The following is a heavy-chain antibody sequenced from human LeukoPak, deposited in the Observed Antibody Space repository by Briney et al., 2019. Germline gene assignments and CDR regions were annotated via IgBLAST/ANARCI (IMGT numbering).Heavy chain of an antibody. D-gene: IGHD4-17*01. Sequence: GGSLRLSCAASGFTLSSYEMNWVRQAPGKGLEWVSYISGSGSTIYYADSAKGRFTISRDNAKNSLYLQMNSLRAEDTAVYYCAREGLRSVDYWGQGTLVTVSS. V-gene: IGHV3-48*03. CDR3: AREGLRSVDY. J-gene: IGHJ4*02. CDR1: GFTLSSYE. CDR2: ISGSGSTI.